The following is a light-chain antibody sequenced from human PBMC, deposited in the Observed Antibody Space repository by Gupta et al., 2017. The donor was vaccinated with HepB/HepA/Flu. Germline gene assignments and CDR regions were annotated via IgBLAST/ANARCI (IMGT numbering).Light chain of an antibody. J-gene: IGKJ4*01. CDR3: QQYNKWPLT. Sequence: EIVMTQSPATLSVSPGERAILSCRASQSISTNLAWYQQKPGQAPRLLIYGSFTRATGIPARCSGSGSVTEFTLTISSLQSEDFAVYFCQQYNKWPLTFGGGTKVEIK. V-gene: IGKV3-15*01. CDR2: GSF. CDR1: QSISTN.